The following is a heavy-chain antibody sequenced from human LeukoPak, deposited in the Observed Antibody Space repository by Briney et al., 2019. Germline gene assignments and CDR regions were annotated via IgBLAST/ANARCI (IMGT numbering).Heavy chain of an antibody. CDR2: IYSSGST. CDR3: ARGPPPDFDY. V-gene: IGHV4-4*07. Sequence: SETLSLTCTVSGYSISSGYYWSWIRQPAGKGLEWIGRIYSSGSTDYNPSLKSRVTMSIDTSKNQFSLKMSSVTAADTAMYYCARGPPPDFDYWGQGTLVTVSS. J-gene: IGHJ4*02. CDR1: GYSISSGYY.